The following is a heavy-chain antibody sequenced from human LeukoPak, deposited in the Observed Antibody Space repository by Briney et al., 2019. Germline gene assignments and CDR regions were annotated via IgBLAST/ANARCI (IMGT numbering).Heavy chain of an antibody. V-gene: IGHV1-46*01. D-gene: IGHD2-2*01. J-gene: IGHJ6*03. Sequence: ASVRVSYTASGYTFTSYYMYWVRQAPGQGLEWMGIINPSGGGTSDAQKFQGRVTRTRAMSTSTVYMELSRLRSEDAAAYYWARDMDCSSTSCYPLYMDVWGKGTTVTVSS. CDR1: GYTFTSYY. CDR2: INPSGGGT. CDR3: ARDMDCSSTSCYPLYMDV.